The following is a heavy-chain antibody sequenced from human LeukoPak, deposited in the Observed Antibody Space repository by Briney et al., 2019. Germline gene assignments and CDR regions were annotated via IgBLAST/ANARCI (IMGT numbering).Heavy chain of an antibody. V-gene: IGHV3-21*01. Sequence: GGSLRLSCAASGFTFSSYSMNWVRQAPGKGLEWVSSISSSSSYIYYADSVKGRFTISRDNAKNSLYLQMNSLRAEDTAVCYCARAWGYGDYAGNWFDPWGQGTLVTVSS. CDR1: GFTFSSYS. CDR3: ARAWGYGDYAGNWFDP. CDR2: ISSSSSYI. J-gene: IGHJ5*02. D-gene: IGHD4-17*01.